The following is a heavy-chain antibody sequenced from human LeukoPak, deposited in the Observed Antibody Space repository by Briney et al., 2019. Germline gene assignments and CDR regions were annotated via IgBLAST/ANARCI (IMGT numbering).Heavy chain of an antibody. CDR2: ISGSGSST. J-gene: IGHJ4*02. Sequence: GGSLRLSCAASGFTFSNYAMSWVRQAPGKGLEWVSAISGSGSSTYYADSVKGRFTISRDNSKNTLYLQLNSLRADDTALYYCSKDPPPTEYWGQGTLVTVS. V-gene: IGHV3-23*01. CDR1: GFTFSNYA. CDR3: SKDPPPTEY.